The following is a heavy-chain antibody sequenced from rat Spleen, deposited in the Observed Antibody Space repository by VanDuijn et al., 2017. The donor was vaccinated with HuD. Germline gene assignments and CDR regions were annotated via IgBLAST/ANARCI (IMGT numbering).Heavy chain of an antibody. CDR1: GFTFHNYW. CDR3: ARHSGIPWYFDY. V-gene: IGHV5-31*01. J-gene: IGHJ2*01. CDR2: ITTTGGST. Sequence: EVQLVESGGGLVQPGRSLKLSCVASGFTFHNYWMTWIRQAPGKGLEWISSITTTGGSTYYPDSVKGRFTISRDNAKSTLYLQMDSLRSEDTASYYCARHSGIPWYFDYWGQGVMVTVSS. D-gene: IGHD4-3*01.